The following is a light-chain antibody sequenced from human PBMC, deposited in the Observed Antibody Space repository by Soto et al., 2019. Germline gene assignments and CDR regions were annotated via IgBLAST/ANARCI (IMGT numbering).Light chain of an antibody. Sequence: EIVLTQSPGTLSLSPGERATLSCRASQSVSDSYLAWYQHKPGQTPRLLIYGASRRATGIPDRFSGSESGTDFTLTISRLEPEDFAVYYCQQYGTSPYAFGQGTKLEI. CDR3: QQYGTSPYA. CDR2: GAS. J-gene: IGKJ2*01. V-gene: IGKV3-20*01. CDR1: QSVSDSY.